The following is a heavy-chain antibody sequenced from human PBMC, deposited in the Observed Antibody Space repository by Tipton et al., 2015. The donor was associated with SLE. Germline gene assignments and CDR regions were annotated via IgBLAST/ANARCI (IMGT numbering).Heavy chain of an antibody. Sequence: QVQLVQSGAEVKKPGASVKVSCKASGYTFTTYDINWVRQATGQGLEWMGWMNPNSGNTAYAQKFQGRVTMTRNTSISTAYMELSSLRSEDTAVYYCARGQGVLNPGYYYDSSGYPNGGYGMDVWGQGTTVTVSS. CDR1: GYTFTTYD. CDR2: MNPNSGNT. D-gene: IGHD3-22*01. V-gene: IGHV1-8*02. J-gene: IGHJ6*02. CDR3: ARGQGVLNPGYYYDSSGYPNGGYGMDV.